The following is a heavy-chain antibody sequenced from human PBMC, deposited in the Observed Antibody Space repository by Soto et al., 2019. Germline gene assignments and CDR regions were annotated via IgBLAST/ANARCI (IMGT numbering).Heavy chain of an antibody. D-gene: IGHD2-15*01. J-gene: IGHJ4*02. Sequence: ASVKVSCKASGFTFTSSAVQWVRQARGQRLEWIGWIVVGSGNTNYAQKFQERVTITRDMSTSTAYMELSSLRSEDTAVYYCAAEGYCSGGSCYPNFDYWGQGTLVTVSS. V-gene: IGHV1-58*01. CDR3: AAEGYCSGGSCYPNFDY. CDR1: GFTFTSSA. CDR2: IVVGSGNT.